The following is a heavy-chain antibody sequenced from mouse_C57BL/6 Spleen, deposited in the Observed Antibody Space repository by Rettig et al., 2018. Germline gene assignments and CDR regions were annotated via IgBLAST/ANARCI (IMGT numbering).Heavy chain of an antibody. D-gene: IGHD3-2*02. J-gene: IGHJ3*01. Sequence: PGKGLEWIGRIYPGDGDTNYNGKFKGKATLTADKSSSTAYMQLSSLTSEDSAVYFCAPNSSGQAPWFAYWGQGTLVTVSA. CDR3: APNSSGQAPWFAY. CDR2: IYPGDGDT. V-gene: IGHV1-82*01.